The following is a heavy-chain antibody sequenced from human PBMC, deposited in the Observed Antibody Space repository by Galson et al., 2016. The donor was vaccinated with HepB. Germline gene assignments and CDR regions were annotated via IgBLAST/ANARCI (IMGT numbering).Heavy chain of an antibody. CDR3: ARTAVSGPSFFSF. D-gene: IGHD4-17*01. CDR1: GYSFRNYG. J-gene: IGHJ4*02. Sequence: SVKVSCKASGYSFRNYGIAWVRQAPGQGLEWMGWISPSNGNTNYSQNLQGSVNMTTDTSTSTAYMELRSLRSDDTAVYSCARTAVSGPSFFSFWGQGTLVTVSS. V-gene: IGHV1-18*01. CDR2: ISPSNGNT.